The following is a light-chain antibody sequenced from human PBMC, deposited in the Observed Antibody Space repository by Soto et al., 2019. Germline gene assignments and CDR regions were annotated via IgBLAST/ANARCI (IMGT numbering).Light chain of an antibody. Sequence: DIVMTQSQDSLAVSLGERATINCKSSQSVLYSSNNKNYLAWYQQRPGPPPNLHNYWAYTREFGVPDRFSGSGSGTDFTLTITSLQAEDVAVYYCQQYESTPPTFGQGTKLEIK. J-gene: IGKJ2*01. CDR1: QSVLYSSNNKNY. CDR3: QQYESTPPT. CDR2: WAY. V-gene: IGKV4-1*01.